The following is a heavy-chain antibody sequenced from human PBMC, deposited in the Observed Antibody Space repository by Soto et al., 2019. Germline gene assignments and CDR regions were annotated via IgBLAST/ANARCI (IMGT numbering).Heavy chain of an antibody. CDR2: INHSGST. D-gene: IGHD2-2*01. J-gene: IGHJ4*02. Sequence: SETLSLTCAVYGGSFSGYYWSWIRQPPGKGLEWIGEINHSGSTNYNPSLKSRVTISVDTSKNQFSLKLSSVTAADTAVYYCARGQSCGDRIVVVPAATHYFDYWGQGTLVTVSS. V-gene: IGHV4-34*01. CDR1: GGSFSGYY. CDR3: ARGQSCGDRIVVVPAATHYFDY.